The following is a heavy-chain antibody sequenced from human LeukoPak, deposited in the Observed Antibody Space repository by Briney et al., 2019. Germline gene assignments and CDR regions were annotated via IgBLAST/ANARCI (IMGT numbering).Heavy chain of an antibody. V-gene: IGHV3-13*01. J-gene: IGHJ2*01. Sequence: GGSLRLSCAASGFTFSSYSMNWVRQAPGKGLEWVSAIGIAGDTYYPVSVKGRFTISRENAKNSLYLQMNSLRPGDSAVYYCAREGPTVGSKWDNWYFDLWGRGTLVTVSS. CDR1: GFTFSSYS. CDR3: AREGPTVGSKWDNWYFDL. D-gene: IGHD1-26*01. CDR2: IGIAGDT.